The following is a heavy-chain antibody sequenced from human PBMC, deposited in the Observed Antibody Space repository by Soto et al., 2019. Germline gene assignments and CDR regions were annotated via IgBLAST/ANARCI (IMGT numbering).Heavy chain of an antibody. D-gene: IGHD3-10*01. V-gene: IGHV1-69*08. CDR3: ARDRRPYYYGSGDGDAFDI. CDR1: GGTFSSYT. CDR2: INPILGIA. J-gene: IGHJ3*02. Sequence: QVQLVQSGAEVKKPGSSVKVSCKASGGTFSSYTISWVRQAPGQGLEWMGRINPILGIANYAQKFHGRVTLNPDKSTSTSYMELRSLRSEDTAVYYCARDRRPYYYGSGDGDAFDIWGQGPMVTVYS.